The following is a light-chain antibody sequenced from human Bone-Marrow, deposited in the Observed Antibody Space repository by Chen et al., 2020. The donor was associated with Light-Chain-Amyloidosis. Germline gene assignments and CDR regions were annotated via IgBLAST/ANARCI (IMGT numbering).Light chain of an antibody. Sequence: QSVLTQPPSVSAAPGQKVTISCSGTSSNIGNNFVSWYQQFPGAAPQLLIYDNSNRPSGIPDRFSGSKSGTSATLGIARLQTGDEAEYYCGTWDSSLGAGVFGGGTKVTVL. V-gene: IGLV1-51*01. CDR1: SSNIGNNF. J-gene: IGLJ2*01. CDR3: GTWDSSLGAGV. CDR2: DNS.